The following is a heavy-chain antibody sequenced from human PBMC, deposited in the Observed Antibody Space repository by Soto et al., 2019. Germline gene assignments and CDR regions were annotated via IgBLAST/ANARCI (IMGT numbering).Heavy chain of an antibody. V-gene: IGHV3-11*01. CDR2: ISSLSSTI. D-gene: IGHD2-8*01. J-gene: IGHJ4*02. Sequence: GGSLRLSCAASGFTFSDYYMSWIRQAPGKGLEWVSYISSLSSTIFYADSVKGRFTISRDNVKNSLYLQMNSLRAEDTAVYYCASGTNGAFFVYWGQGILVTVSS. CDR3: ASGTNGAFFVY. CDR1: GFTFSDYY.